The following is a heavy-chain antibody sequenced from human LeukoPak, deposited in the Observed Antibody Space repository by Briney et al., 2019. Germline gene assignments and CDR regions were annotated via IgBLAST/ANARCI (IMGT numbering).Heavy chain of an antibody. J-gene: IGHJ4*02. CDR3: ARRYCSGGSCYSHFDY. CDR2: IYPGDSDT. CDR1: GYSFTSYW. D-gene: IGHD2-15*01. Sequence: GEPLKISCKGSGYSFTSYWIGWVRQMPGKGLEWMGIIYPGDSDTRYSPSFQGQVTISADKSISTAYLQWSSLKASDTAMYYCARRYCSGGSCYSHFDYWGQGTLVTVSS. V-gene: IGHV5-51*01.